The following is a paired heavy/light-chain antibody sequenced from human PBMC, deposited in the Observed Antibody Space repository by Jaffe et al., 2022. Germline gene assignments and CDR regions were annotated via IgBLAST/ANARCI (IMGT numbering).Heavy chain of an antibody. V-gene: IGHV3-9*01. Sequence: EVQLVESGGGLVQPGRSLRLSCAASGFTFDDYAMHWVRQAPGKGLEWVSGISWNSGSIGYADSVKGRFTISRDNAKNSLYLQMNSLRAEDTALYYCAKARAVTFGGVIEPFDYWGQGTLVTVSS. D-gene: IGHD3-16*02. CDR2: ISWNSGSI. CDR3: AKARAVTFGGVIEPFDY. J-gene: IGHJ4*02. CDR1: GFTFDDYA.
Light chain of an antibody. Sequence: DIQMTQSPSSLSASVGDRVTITCQASQDISNYLNWYQQKPGKAPKLLIYDASNLETGVPSRFSGSGSGTDFTFTISSLQPEDIATYYCQQYDNLPLAFGPGTKVDIK. CDR3: QQYDNLPLA. V-gene: IGKV1-33*01. CDR2: DAS. CDR1: QDISNY. J-gene: IGKJ3*01.